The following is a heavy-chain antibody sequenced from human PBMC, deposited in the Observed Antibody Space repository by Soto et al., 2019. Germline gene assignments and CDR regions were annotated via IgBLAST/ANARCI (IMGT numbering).Heavy chain of an antibody. Sequence: ASVKVSCKASGFTFTSSAVQWVRQARGQRLEWIGWIVVGSGNTNYAQKFQERVTITRDMSTSTAYMELSSLRAGDTAVYYCAGGFNYGYIDHWGQGTPVTVSS. CDR2: IVVGSGNT. CDR1: GFTFTSSA. J-gene: IGHJ4*02. CDR3: AGGFNYGYIDH. D-gene: IGHD3-10*01. V-gene: IGHV1-58*01.